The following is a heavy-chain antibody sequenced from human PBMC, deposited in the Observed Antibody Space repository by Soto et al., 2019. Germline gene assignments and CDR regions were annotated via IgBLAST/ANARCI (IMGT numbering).Heavy chain of an antibody. CDR3: TREVAVAGTLFNHY. CDR1: GFTFGDYA. J-gene: IGHJ4*02. V-gene: IGHV3-49*03. Sequence: GGSLRLSCTASGFTFGDYAMSWFRQAPGKGLEWVGFIRSKAYGGTTEYAASVKGRFTISRDDSKSIAYLQMNSLKTEDTAVYYCTREVAVAGTLFNHYWGQGTLVTVSS. D-gene: IGHD6-19*01. CDR2: IRSKAYGGTT.